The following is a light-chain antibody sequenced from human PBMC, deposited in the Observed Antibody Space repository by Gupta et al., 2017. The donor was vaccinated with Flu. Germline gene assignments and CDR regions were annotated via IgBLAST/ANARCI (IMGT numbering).Light chain of an antibody. Sequence: DIQMTQSPSSLSASVGDRVTITCRASQSISRYLNWYQQKPGKAPKLLIYDASRLKSGVPSRFSGSGCGTDFTLTISSRQPEDFAIYYCQQRDSTPWTFGQGTKVEIK. CDR3: QQRDSTPWT. CDR1: QSISRY. V-gene: IGKV1-39*01. CDR2: DAS. J-gene: IGKJ1*01.